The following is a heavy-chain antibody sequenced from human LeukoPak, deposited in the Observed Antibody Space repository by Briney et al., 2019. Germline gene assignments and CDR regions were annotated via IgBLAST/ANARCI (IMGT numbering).Heavy chain of an antibody. CDR2: VDPEGGET. V-gene: IGHV1-69-2*01. Sequence: GASVRLSCKVSGYTFTDYYMHWVQQAPGKGLEWMGLVDPEGGETIYAEKLQGRVTITADTSTDTAYMELSSLRAEDTAVYYCATGNIVVVVAATGNDAFDIWGQGTMVTVSS. D-gene: IGHD2-15*01. CDR1: GYTFTDYY. J-gene: IGHJ3*02. CDR3: ATGNIVVVVAATGNDAFDI.